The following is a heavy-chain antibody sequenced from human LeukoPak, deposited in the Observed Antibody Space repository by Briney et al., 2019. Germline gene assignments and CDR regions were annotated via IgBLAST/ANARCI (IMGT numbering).Heavy chain of an antibody. CDR1: DGSINRSSYH. Sequence: SETLSLTCSVSDGSINRSSYHWAWIRQPPGKGLEWIASIYYSGTTYYNPSLRSRVTISVDTSKNQFSLKLSSVTAADTAVFYCARHSVDRSDWPKFDPWGQGTLVTVSS. CDR3: ARHSVDRSDWPKFDP. CDR2: IYYSGTT. J-gene: IGHJ5*02. D-gene: IGHD6-19*01. V-gene: IGHV4-39*01.